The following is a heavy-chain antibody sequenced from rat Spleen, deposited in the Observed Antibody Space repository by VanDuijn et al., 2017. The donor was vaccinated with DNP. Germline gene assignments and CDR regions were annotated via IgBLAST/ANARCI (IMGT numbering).Heavy chain of an antibody. CDR1: GFTFSTYY. J-gene: IGHJ1*01. CDR2: ISTGGGNT. D-gene: IGHD1-7*01. Sequence: EVQLVESGGCLVQPGGSIHLFCAASGFTFSTYYMAWVRQAPTKGLEWVASISTGGGNTYYRDSVKGRFTISRDDAQNILYLQMDSLRSEETATYYCARHASFYGYNPYWYSDFWGPGTMVTVSS. V-gene: IGHV5S11*01. CDR3: ARHASFYGYNPYWYSDF.